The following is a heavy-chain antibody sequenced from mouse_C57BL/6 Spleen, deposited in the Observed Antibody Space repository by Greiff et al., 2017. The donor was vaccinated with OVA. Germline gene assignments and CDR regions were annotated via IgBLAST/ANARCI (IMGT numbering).Heavy chain of an antibody. CDR3: ARGNDYDVPFAY. Sequence: VQLQQSGPELVKPGASVKISCKASGYTFTDYYMNWVKQSHGKSLEWIGDINPNNGGTSYNQKFKGKATLTVDKSSSTAYMELRSLTAEDSAVYYCARGNDYDVPFAYWGQGTLVTVSA. CDR1: GYTFTDYY. D-gene: IGHD2-4*01. J-gene: IGHJ3*01. CDR2: INPNNGGT. V-gene: IGHV1-26*01.